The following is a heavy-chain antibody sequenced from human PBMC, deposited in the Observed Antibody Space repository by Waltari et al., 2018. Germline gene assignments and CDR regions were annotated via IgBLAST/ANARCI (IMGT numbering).Heavy chain of an antibody. CDR1: GGSFTDYH. D-gene: IGHD5-12*01. CDR2: INHRGST. J-gene: IGHJ4*02. Sequence: QVQLPQWGAGLFKPSETLSLTCAVYGGSFTDYHCSWIRQPPGKGLVWIGAINHRGSTNYNPSLKSRVTISVVTSKNQFALKLTSVTAADTAVYYCARGGVSRSRGRWLQFNYWGQGTLVTVSS. CDR3: ARGGVSRSRGRWLQFNY. V-gene: IGHV4-34*01.